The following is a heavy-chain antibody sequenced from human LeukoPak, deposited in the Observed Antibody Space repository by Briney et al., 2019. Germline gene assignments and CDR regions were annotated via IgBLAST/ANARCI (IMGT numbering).Heavy chain of an antibody. CDR1: GFTFSSHW. CDR2: IKQDGSEK. D-gene: IGHD3-22*01. CDR3: ARDSDYYYDSSYFDY. J-gene: IGHJ4*02. V-gene: IGHV3-7*01. Sequence: GGSLRLSCAASGFTFSSHWMSWVRQAPGKGLEWVANIKQDGSEKYYVDSVKGRFTISRDNAKNSLYLQMNSLRAEDTAVYYCARDSDYYYDSSYFDYWGQGTLVTVSS.